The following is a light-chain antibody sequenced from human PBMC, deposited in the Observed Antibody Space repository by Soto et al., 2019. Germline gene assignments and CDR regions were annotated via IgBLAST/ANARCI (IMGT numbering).Light chain of an antibody. CDR2: DAS. CDR1: QDISNY. J-gene: IGKJ4*01. CDR3: QQYDNLPLS. V-gene: IGKV1-33*01. Sequence: DIQMTQSPSSLSASVGDRVTITCQASQDISNYLNWYQQKPGKAPKLLIYDASNLETGVPSRFSVSGSGTRFTFTISSLQPEDIVKYYCQQYDNLPLSFGGGTKVEIK.